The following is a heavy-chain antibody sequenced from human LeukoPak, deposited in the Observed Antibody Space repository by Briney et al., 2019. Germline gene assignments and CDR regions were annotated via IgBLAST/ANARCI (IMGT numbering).Heavy chain of an antibody. CDR3: GALYGGFDP. D-gene: IGHD4-23*01. CDR1: GFTFSATW. Sequence: GSLGLSCVASGFTFSATWMTWARQAPGKGLQWVANIKEDGSDKYYVDSVKGRFTISRDNAKNSVYLQMNSLRGEDTAVYYCGALYGGFDPWGQGTLVTVSS. J-gene: IGHJ5*02. CDR2: IKEDGSDK. V-gene: IGHV3-7*01.